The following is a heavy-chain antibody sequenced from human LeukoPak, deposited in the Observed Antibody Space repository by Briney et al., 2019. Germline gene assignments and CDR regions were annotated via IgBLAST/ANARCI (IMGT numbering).Heavy chain of an antibody. CDR2: INSDGSSA. J-gene: IGHJ4*02. D-gene: IGHD4-23*01. V-gene: IGHV3-74*03. CDR3: AKDQLRGYFDY. CDR1: GFIFSNSW. Sequence: GGSLRLSCAASGFIFSNSWMHWVRQAPGKGLVWIARINSDGSSATYVDAVEGRLTISRDNSKNTLYLQMNSLRAEDTAVYYCAKDQLRGYFDYWGQGTLVTVSS.